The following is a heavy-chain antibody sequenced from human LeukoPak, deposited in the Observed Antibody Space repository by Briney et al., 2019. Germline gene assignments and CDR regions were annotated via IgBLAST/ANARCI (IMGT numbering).Heavy chain of an antibody. V-gene: IGHV3-9*01. CDR1: GFTFSSYA. D-gene: IGHD3-3*01. J-gene: IGHJ5*02. CDR3: AKSGYVFRNWFDP. Sequence: GGSLRLSCAASGFTFSSYAMHWVRQAPGKGLEWVSGISWNSGSIGYADSVKGRFTISRDNAKNSLYLQMNSLRAEDTALYYCAKSGYVFRNWFDPWGQGTLVTVSS. CDR2: ISWNSGSI.